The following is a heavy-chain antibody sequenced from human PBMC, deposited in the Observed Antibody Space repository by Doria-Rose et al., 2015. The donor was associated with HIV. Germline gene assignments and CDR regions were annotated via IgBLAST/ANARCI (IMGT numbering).Heavy chain of an antibody. J-gene: IGHJ4*02. CDR1: GFTFDVYA. CDR3: AKATSGSYYGYYFDY. D-gene: IGHD1-26*01. Sequence: VQLVQSGGGLVQPGRSLRLSCAASGFTFDVYAIHWVRQAPGKGLEWVSGISWNSGSIGYADSVKGRFTISRDNAKNSLYLQMNSLRAEDTALYYCAKATSGSYYGYYFDYWGQGTLVTVSS. CDR2: ISWNSGSI. V-gene: IGHV3-9*01.